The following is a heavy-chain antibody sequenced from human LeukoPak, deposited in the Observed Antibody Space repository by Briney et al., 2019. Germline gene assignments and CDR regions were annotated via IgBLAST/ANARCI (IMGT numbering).Heavy chain of an antibody. CDR2: ISSSSSTI. J-gene: IGHJ5*02. D-gene: IGHD3-3*01. V-gene: IGHV3-48*02. CDR3: ARGDYDFWSGYLNWFDP. Sequence: GGSLRLSCAAPGFTFSSYSMNWVRQAPGKGLEWVSYISSSSSTIYYADSVKGRFTISRDNAKNSLYLQMNSLRDEDTAVYYCARGDYDFWSGYLNWFDPWGQGTLVTVSS. CDR1: GFTFSSYS.